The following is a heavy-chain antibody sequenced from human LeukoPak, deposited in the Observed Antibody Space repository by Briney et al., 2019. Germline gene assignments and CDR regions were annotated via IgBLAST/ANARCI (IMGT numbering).Heavy chain of an antibody. J-gene: IGHJ4*02. CDR1: GFTFSSYW. Sequence: GWSLRLSCAASGFTFSSYWMTWVRQAPGKGLEWVANIKQDGSEKYYVDSVKGRFTISKDNDKNSLYLQMNSLRAEDTAVYYCASHQLTFFDYWGQGTLVTVSS. D-gene: IGHD2-2*01. CDR3: ASHQLTFFDY. CDR2: IKQDGSEK. V-gene: IGHV3-7*05.